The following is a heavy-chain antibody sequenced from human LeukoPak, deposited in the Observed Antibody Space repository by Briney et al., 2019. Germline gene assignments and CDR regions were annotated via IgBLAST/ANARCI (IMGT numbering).Heavy chain of an antibody. J-gene: IGHJ4*02. V-gene: IGHV1-24*01. CDR3: ATTPLQQWLVPFDY. D-gene: IGHD6-19*01. CDR1: GYTLTELS. CDR2: FDPEDGET. Sequence: ASVKVSCKVSGYTLTELSMHWVRQAPGKGFEWMGGFDPEDGETIYAQKFQGRVTMTEDTSTDTAYMELSSLRSEDTAVYYCATTPLQQWLVPFDYWGQGTLVTVSS.